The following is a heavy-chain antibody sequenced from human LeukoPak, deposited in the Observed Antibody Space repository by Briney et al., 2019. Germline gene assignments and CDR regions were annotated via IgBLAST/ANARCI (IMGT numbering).Heavy chain of an antibody. CDR2: ISGSGGST. J-gene: IGHJ2*01. Sequence: GASLRLSCAASGFTFSSYAMSWVRQAPGKGLEWVSAISGSGGSTYYADSVKGRFTISRDNSKNTLYLQMNSLRAEDTAAYYCAKDSGIAVAGGNWYFDLWGRGTLVTVSS. CDR3: AKDSGIAVAGGNWYFDL. D-gene: IGHD6-19*01. V-gene: IGHV3-23*01. CDR1: GFTFSSYA.